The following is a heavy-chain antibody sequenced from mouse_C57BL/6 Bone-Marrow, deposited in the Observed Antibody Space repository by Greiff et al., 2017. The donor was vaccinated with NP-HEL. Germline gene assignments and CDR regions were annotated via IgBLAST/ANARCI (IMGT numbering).Heavy chain of an antibody. CDR3: ARWQYDGSSYYYFDY. CDR2: IYPRSGNT. Sequence: VQLQQSGAELARPGASVKLSCKASGYTFTSYGISWVKQRTGQGLEWIGEIYPRSGNTYYNQKFKGKATLTADKSSSTAYIVLRSLTSEDSAVYSCARWQYDGSSYYYFDYWGQGTTLTVSS. V-gene: IGHV1-81*01. D-gene: IGHD1-1*01. CDR1: GYTFTSYG. J-gene: IGHJ2*01.